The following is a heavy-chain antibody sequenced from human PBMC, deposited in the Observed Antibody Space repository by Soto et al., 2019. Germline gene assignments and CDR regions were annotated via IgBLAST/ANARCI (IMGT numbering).Heavy chain of an antibody. CDR1: GFTFSDAW. J-gene: IGHJ4*02. CDR3: ATEFYNNGYNF. D-gene: IGHD3-22*01. Sequence: PGGSLRLSCAASGFTFSDAWMTWVRQAPGKGLEWVGHIKSKSSGETTDYPAPVKGRFTISRDDSQKTVYLQMSSLKTEDTGVYFCATEFYNNGYNFWGQGTLVTVS. CDR2: IKSKSSGETT. V-gene: IGHV3-15*01.